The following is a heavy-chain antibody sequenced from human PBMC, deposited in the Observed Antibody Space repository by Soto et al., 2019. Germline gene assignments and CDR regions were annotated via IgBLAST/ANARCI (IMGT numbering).Heavy chain of an antibody. D-gene: IGHD3-22*01. CDR3: AKDLYYYDSSGYSGRAFDI. CDR2: ISYDGSNK. CDR1: GFTFSSYG. Sequence: QVQLVESGGGVVKPGRSLRLSCAASGFTFSSYGMHWVRQAPGKGLEWVAVISYDGSNKYYADSVKGRFTISRDNSKNTLYLQMNSLRAEDTAVYYCAKDLYYYDSSGYSGRAFDIWGQGTMVTVSS. J-gene: IGHJ3*02. V-gene: IGHV3-30*18.